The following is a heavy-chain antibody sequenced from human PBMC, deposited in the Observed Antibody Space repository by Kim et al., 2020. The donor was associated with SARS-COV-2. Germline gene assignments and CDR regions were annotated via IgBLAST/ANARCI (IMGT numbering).Heavy chain of an antibody. Sequence: YADSVKGPFTISRDNSKNTLYLQMNSLRAEDTAVYYCAREGIVGATTGMDVWGQGTTVTVSS. D-gene: IGHD1-26*01. V-gene: IGHV3-33*01. CDR3: AREGIVGATTGMDV. J-gene: IGHJ6*02.